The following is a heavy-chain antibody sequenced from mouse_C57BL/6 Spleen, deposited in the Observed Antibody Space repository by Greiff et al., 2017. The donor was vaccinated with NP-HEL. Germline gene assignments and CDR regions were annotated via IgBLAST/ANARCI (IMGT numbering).Heavy chain of an antibody. D-gene: IGHD2-3*01. CDR1: GYTFTSYW. V-gene: IGHV1-50*01. Sequence: VQLQQSGAELVKPGASVKLSCKASGYTFTSYWMQWVKQRPGQGLEWIGEIDPSDSYTNYNQKFKGKATLTVDTSSSTAYMQLSSLTSEDSAVYYCARSDDGAMDYWGQGTSVTVSS. CDR2: IDPSDSYT. CDR3: ARSDDGAMDY. J-gene: IGHJ4*01.